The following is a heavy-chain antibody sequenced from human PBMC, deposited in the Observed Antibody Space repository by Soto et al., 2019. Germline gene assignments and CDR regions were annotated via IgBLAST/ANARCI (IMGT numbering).Heavy chain of an antibody. CDR2: INHSGST. D-gene: IGHD3-22*01. J-gene: IGHJ4*02. CDR3: AISPSSGSVY. Sequence: QVQLQQWGAGLLKPSETLSLTCAVYGGSFSGYYWSWIRQPPGKGLEWIGEINHSGSTNYNPSLKSRVNISVDTSKNQFSLKLSSVTAADTAVYYCAISPSSGSVYWGQGTLVTVSS. V-gene: IGHV4-34*01. CDR1: GGSFSGYY.